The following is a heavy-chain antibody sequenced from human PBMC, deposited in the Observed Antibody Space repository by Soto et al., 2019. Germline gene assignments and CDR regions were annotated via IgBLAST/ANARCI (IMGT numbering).Heavy chain of an antibody. CDR3: ATVWNPYYYYYYGMDV. J-gene: IGHJ6*02. V-gene: IGHV4-39*01. Sequence: SETLSLTCTVSGGSTSSSSNYWGWIRQPPGKGLEWIGSIYYSGSTYYNPSLKSRVTISVDTSKNQFSLKLSSVTAADTAVYYCATVWNPYYYYYYGMDVWGQGTTVSVSS. CDR1: GGSTSSSSNY. D-gene: IGHD1-1*01. CDR2: IYYSGST.